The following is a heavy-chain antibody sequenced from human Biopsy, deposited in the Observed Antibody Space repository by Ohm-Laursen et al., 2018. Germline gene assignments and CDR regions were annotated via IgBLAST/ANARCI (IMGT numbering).Heavy chain of an antibody. CDR3: VRGVDYYDPYHYYALDV. CDR2: INHSGRT. V-gene: IGHV4-34*01. Sequence: GTLSLTCAVYGESFNGYYWSWIRQTPGKGLEWIGEINHSGRTNYNPSLKSRVTISVDTSKNQFSLKVRSVTAADTAVYYCVRGVDYYDPYHYYALDVWGQGTTATVSS. J-gene: IGHJ6*02. D-gene: IGHD3-22*01. CDR1: GESFNGYY.